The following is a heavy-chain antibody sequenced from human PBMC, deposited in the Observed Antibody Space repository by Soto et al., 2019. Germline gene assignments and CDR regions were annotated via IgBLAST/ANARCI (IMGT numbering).Heavy chain of an antibody. CDR3: ASEYCSGGSCYGMDV. CDR2: ISSSGSTI. Sequence: EVQLVESGGGLVQPGGSLRLSCAASGFTFSSYEMNWVRQAPGKGLEWVSYISSSGSTIYYADSVKGRFIISRDNAKNSLYLQMNSLRAEDTAVYYCASEYCSGGSCYGMDVWGQGTTVTVSS. CDR1: GFTFSSYE. V-gene: IGHV3-48*03. D-gene: IGHD2-15*01. J-gene: IGHJ6*02.